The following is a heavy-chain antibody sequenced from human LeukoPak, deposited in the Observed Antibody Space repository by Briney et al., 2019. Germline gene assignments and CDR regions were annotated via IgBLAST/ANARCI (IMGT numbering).Heavy chain of an antibody. J-gene: IGHJ4*02. V-gene: IGHV3-30-3*02. CDR1: GFTFSSYA. CDR2: ISYDGSNK. Sequence: GRSLRLSCAASGFTFSSYAMHWVRQAPGKGLEWVAVISYDGSNKYYADSVKGRFTISRDNSKNTLYLQMNSLRAEDTAVYYCAKSSPSDYWGQGTLVTVSS. CDR3: AKSSPSDY.